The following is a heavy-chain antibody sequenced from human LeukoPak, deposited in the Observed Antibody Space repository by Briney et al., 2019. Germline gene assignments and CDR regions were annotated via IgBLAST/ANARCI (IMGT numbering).Heavy chain of an antibody. D-gene: IGHD3-22*01. J-gene: IGHJ4*02. CDR1: GFVVSTNN. V-gene: IGHV3-53*01. Sequence: PGGSLRLSRAASGFVVSTNNMTWVRQPPGKGLEWVSVIYKDGRTFYTDSVKGRFTISRDNSKNTVYLQMSSLRVEDTAVYYCAKSLTYYHENSDSIWGQGTLVTVSS. CDR2: IYKDGRT. CDR3: AKSLTYYHENSDSI.